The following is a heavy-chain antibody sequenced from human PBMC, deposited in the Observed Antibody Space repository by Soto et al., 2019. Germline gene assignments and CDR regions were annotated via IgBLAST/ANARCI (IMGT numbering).Heavy chain of an antibody. Sequence: QVHLVQSGAEVKKPGSSVKVSCKASGDTFSSHTISWVRQAPGQGLEWMGRIIPSLDIANYAQRFQGRVTMTADKSTTTAYMELSSLTPEDTAMYYCARDTSLYGDFDFWGQGTRVAVSS. CDR3: ARDTSLYGDFDF. CDR1: GDTFSSHT. J-gene: IGHJ4*02. CDR2: IIPSLDIA. D-gene: IGHD4-17*01. V-gene: IGHV1-69*08.